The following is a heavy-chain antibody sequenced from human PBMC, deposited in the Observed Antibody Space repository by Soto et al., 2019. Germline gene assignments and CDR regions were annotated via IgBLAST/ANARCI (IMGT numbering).Heavy chain of an antibody. CDR1: GGSISSYY. CDR3: ARGLNWSGYLFDP. J-gene: IGHJ5*02. Sequence: PSETLSLTCTVSGGSISSYYWSWIRQPPGKGLEWIGYIYYSGSTNYNPSLKSRVTISVDTSKNQFSPKLSSVTAADTAVYYCARGLNWSGYLFDPWGQGTLVTVSS. CDR2: IYYSGST. V-gene: IGHV4-59*01. D-gene: IGHD3-3*01.